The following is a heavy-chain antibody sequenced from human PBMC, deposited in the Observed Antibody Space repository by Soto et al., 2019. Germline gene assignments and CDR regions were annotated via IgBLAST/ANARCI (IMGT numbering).Heavy chain of an antibody. V-gene: IGHV3-23*01. Sequence: PGGSLRLSCAASGFTFSSYAMSWVRQAPGKGLEWVSAISGSGGSTYYAESVKGRSTISRDNSKNTLYLKMISLRADDTAVYYCAKDPGPYCSSTSCYVDAFDIWGQGTMVTVSS. CDR1: GFTFSSYA. J-gene: IGHJ3*02. CDR2: ISGSGGST. CDR3: AKDPGPYCSSTSCYVDAFDI. D-gene: IGHD2-2*01.